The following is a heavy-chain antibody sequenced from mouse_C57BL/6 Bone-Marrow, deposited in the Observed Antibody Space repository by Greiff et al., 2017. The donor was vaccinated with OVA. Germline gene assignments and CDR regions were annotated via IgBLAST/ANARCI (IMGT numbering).Heavy chain of an antibody. CDR1: GYTFTSYG. CDR3: ARRRGYDGYHWYFDV. Sequence: QVQLQQSGAELARPGASVKLSCKASGYTFTSYGISWVKQRTGQGLEWIGEIYPRSGNTYYNEKFKGKATLTADKSSSTAYMELRSLTSEDSAGYFCARRRGYDGYHWYFDVWGTGTTVTVSS. J-gene: IGHJ1*03. D-gene: IGHD2-3*01. CDR2: IYPRSGNT. V-gene: IGHV1-81*01.